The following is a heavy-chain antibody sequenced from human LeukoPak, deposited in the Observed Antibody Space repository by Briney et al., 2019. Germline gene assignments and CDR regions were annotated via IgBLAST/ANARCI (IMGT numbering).Heavy chain of an antibody. CDR3: ATDRDNSDWQKRFDS. CDR2: INQDASEI. Sequence: HAGGSLRLSCAASGFTFSTYWMNWYRQAPGKGLEWVGNINQDASEINYVDSVRGRFTISRDNAKKSLHLQMNSLRAEDTAVYYCATDRDNSDWQKRFDSWGQGTLVTVSS. J-gene: IGHJ4*02. V-gene: IGHV3-7*01. D-gene: IGHD2-21*02. CDR1: GFTFSTYW.